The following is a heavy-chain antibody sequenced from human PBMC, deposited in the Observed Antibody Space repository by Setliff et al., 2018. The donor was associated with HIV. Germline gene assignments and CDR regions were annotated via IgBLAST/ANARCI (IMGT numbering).Heavy chain of an antibody. V-gene: IGHV1-3*01. CDR2: INAGNGDT. J-gene: IGHJ4*02. Sequence: GASVKVSCKASGYTFTSYAMHWVRQAPGQRLEWMGWINAGNGDTKYSQKFQGRVTATTDTSASTAYMELSSLRSEDTAVYYCARHEGVLQEGGGFDSWGQGTPVTAPQ. CDR1: GYTFTSYA. D-gene: IGHD1-1*01. CDR3: ARHEGVLQEGGGFDS.